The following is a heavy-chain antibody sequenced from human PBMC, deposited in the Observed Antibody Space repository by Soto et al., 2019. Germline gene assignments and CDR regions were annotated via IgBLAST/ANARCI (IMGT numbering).Heavy chain of an antibody. D-gene: IGHD2-2*01. CDR1: GFTFGDYA. CDR3: TRDQRYCSSTSCYPYYYYGMDV. Sequence: PGGSLRLSCTASGFTFGDYAMSWFRQAPGKGLEWVGFIRSKAYGGTTEYAASVKGRFTISRDDSKSIAYLQMNSLKTEDTAVYYCTRDQRYCSSTSCYPYYYYGMDVWGQGTTVTVSS. CDR2: IRSKAYGGTT. V-gene: IGHV3-49*03. J-gene: IGHJ6*02.